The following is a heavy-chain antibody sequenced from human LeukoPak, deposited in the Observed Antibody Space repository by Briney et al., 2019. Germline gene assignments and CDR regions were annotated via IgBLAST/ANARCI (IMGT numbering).Heavy chain of an antibody. CDR1: GFNFNNFA. Sequence: GGSLRLSCAASGFNFNNFAMSWVRQAPGKGLEWLSAMTGPADTTYYAESVKGRFIISRDYSKSMVFLQMNSLRVEDTAIYYCAKGAEIDHWGQGTLVTVSS. J-gene: IGHJ4*02. CDR2: MTGPADTT. CDR3: AKGAEIDH. V-gene: IGHV3-23*01.